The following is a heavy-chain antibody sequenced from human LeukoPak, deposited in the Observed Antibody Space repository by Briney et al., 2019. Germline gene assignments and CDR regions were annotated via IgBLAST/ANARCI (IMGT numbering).Heavy chain of an antibody. V-gene: IGHV3-30-3*01. CDR3: VRIVGHTTTDF. Sequence: PGGSLRLSCEASGFSLSSYAFHWVRQAPGKGLEWVSFVSFDGRNKNYADSVRGRFTISRDNSNNTLYLQMNSVTYEDTAVYFCVRIVGHTTTDFWGQGTIVTVSS. CDR1: GFSLSSYA. D-gene: IGHD1-26*01. CDR2: VSFDGRNK. J-gene: IGHJ4*02.